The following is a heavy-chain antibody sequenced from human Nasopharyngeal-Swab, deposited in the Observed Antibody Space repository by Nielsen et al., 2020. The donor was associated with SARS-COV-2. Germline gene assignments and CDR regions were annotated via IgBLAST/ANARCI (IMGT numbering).Heavy chain of an antibody. D-gene: IGHD5-24*01. CDR2: IYYSGST. CDR3: AREMASFDT. Sequence: SETLSLTCTASGDSMRSYYWNWIRQPPGKGLEWIGYIYYSGSTNYNPSLKSRVTISVDTSRNQFSLKLTSVTAADTAVYYCAREMASFDTWGQGTLVTVSS. J-gene: IGHJ4*02. V-gene: IGHV4-59*01. CDR1: GDSMRSYY.